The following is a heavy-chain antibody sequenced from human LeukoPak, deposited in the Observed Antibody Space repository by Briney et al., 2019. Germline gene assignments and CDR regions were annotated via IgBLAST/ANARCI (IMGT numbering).Heavy chain of an antibody. CDR3: ARVGSSGSYNEDY. V-gene: IGHV3-21*01. CDR1: GFTFSSYS. Sequence: GGSLTLSCAASGFTFSSYSMNWVRQAPGKGLEWVSSISSSSSYIYYADSVKGRFTISRDNAKNSLYLQMNTLRAEDTAVYYCARVGSSGSYNEDYWGQGILVTVSS. CDR2: ISSSSSYI. J-gene: IGHJ4*02. D-gene: IGHD1-26*01.